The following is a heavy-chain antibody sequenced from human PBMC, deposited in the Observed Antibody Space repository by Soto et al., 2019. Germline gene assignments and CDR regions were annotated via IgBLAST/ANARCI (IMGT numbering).Heavy chain of an antibody. V-gene: IGHV4-39*01. CDR2: IYYSGST. CDR1: GGSISSSSYY. CDR3: ARLAGYRPYYYYYYMDV. D-gene: IGHD6-25*01. Sequence: QLQLQESGPGLVKPSETLSLTCTVSGGSISSSSYYWGWIRQPPGKGLGWIGSIYYSGSTYYNPALQSRVPISVGTSKNQFSLKLSSVTAADTAVYYCARLAGYRPYYYYYYMDVWGKGTTVTVSS. J-gene: IGHJ6*03.